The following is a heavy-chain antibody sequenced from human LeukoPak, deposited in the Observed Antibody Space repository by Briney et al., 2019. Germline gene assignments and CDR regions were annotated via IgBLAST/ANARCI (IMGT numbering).Heavy chain of an antibody. CDR1: GFMFSNYW. CDR2: IKEDGSEK. Sequence: GGSLRLSCAGSGFMFSNYWMTWVRQAPGKGLEWVANIKEDGSEKYYVDSMKGRFTISRDNAKNSLYLQMNSLRAEDTAVYYCAILRFLRVEFDPWGQGTLVTVSS. J-gene: IGHJ5*02. V-gene: IGHV3-7*03. D-gene: IGHD3-3*01. CDR3: AILRFLRVEFDP.